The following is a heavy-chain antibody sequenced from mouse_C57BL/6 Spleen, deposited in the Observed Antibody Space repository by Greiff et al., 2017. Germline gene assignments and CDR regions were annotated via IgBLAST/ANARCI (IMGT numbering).Heavy chain of an antibody. V-gene: IGHV1-64*01. Sequence: QVQLKQPGAELVKPGASVKLSCKASGYTFTSYWMHWVKQRPGQGLEWIGMIHPNSGSTNYNEKFKSKATLTVDKSSSTAYMQLSSLTSEDSAVYYCARGIYYDPMDYWGQGTSVTVSS. D-gene: IGHD2-4*01. CDR3: ARGIYYDPMDY. CDR2: IHPNSGST. J-gene: IGHJ4*01. CDR1: GYTFTSYW.